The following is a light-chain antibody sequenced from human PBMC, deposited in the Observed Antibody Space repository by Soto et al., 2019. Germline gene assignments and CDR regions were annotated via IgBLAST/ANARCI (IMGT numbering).Light chain of an antibody. CDR3: QQYNNWPPHRT. J-gene: IGKJ4*01. CDR2: GAS. Sequence: EIVMTQSPATLSVSPGERATLSCRASQSVSSNLAWYQQKPGQAPRLLIYGASTRATGIPARFSGSGSGTEFTLTISSLQSEDFEVYYCQQYNNWPPHRTFGGGTKVDIK. V-gene: IGKV3D-15*01. CDR1: QSVSSN.